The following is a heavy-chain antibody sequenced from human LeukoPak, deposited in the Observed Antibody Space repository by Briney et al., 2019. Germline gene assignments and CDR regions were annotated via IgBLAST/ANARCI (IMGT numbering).Heavy chain of an antibody. V-gene: IGHV3-66*02. CDR3: AGRRVLDASFDY. J-gene: IGHJ4*02. CDR2: IYSSDNT. D-gene: IGHD3-16*01. Sequence: GGSLRLSCAASGFTVSGNYMSWVRPAPGQGLGLVSVIYSSDNTYYIDSVKGRFTISRDNSKNTLYLQMNSLRAEDTAVYYCAGRRVLDASFDYWGQGTLVTVSS. CDR1: GFTVSGNY.